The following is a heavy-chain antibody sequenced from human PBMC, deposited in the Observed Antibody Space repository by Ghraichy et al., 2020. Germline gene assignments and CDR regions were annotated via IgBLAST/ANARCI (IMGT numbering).Heavy chain of an antibody. CDR2: VSGNGGST. Sequence: LSLTCAASGFIFSSYAMSWVRQAPGKGLEWISAVSGNGGSTYYADSVKGRFTISRDISKSTLYLHMNTLRAEDTAVYYCAKDQYSSSWLTKYYFDYWGQGTLVTVSS. CDR3: AKDQYSSSWLTKYYFDY. J-gene: IGHJ4*02. CDR1: GFIFSSYA. V-gene: IGHV3-23*01. D-gene: IGHD6-13*01.